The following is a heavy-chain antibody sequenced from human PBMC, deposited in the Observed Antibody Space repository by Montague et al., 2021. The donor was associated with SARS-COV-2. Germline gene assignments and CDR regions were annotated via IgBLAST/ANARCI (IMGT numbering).Heavy chain of an antibody. D-gene: IGHD6-13*01. J-gene: IGHJ4*02. Sequence: SETLSLTCTVSVGSVISTYPHWHWVRQSPGRGLEWIGGYLFHIDTADYNASLRSRVTISVDTSKNQFSLKLTSVTAADTAVYYCTRGIDSYKTGYWGQGIQVTVSS. V-gene: IGHV4-61*01. CDR2: LFHIDTA. CDR1: VGSVISTYPH. CDR3: TRGIDSYKTGY.